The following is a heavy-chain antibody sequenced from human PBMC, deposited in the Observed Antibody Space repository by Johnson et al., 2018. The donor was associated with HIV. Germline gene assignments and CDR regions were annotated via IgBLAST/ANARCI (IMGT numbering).Heavy chain of an antibody. CDR1: GFTLSSYD. CDR2: IRYDGSNT. V-gene: IGHV3-30*02. Sequence: QVQLVESGGGLVQPGGSLRLSCAASGFTLSSYDMHWVRQATGKGLEWVACIRYDGSNTYYADSVKGRFTISRDNSKNTLYLQMNSLRAGDTAVYYCARRMCSSGWYNDGLGAFDIWGQGTMVTVSS. J-gene: IGHJ3*02. CDR3: ARRMCSSGWYNDGLGAFDI. D-gene: IGHD6-19*01.